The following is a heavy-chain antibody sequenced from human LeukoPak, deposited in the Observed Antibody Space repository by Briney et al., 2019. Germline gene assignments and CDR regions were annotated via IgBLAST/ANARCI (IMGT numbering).Heavy chain of an antibody. V-gene: IGHV4-34*01. Sequence: SETLSLTCAVYGGSFSGYYWSWIRQPPGKGLEWIGEINHSGSTSYNPSLKSRVTISVDTSKNQFSLKLSSVTAADTAVYYCARVDCSGGSCYYYYGMDVWGQGTTVTVSS. CDR1: GGSFSGYY. D-gene: IGHD2-15*01. J-gene: IGHJ6*02. CDR3: ARVDCSGGSCYYYYGMDV. CDR2: INHSGST.